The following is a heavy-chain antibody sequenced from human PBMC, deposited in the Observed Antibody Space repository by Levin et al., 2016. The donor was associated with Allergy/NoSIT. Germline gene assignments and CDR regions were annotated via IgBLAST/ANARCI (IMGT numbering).Heavy chain of an antibody. D-gene: IGHD2-2*01. V-gene: IGHV3-48*01. J-gene: IGHJ6*02. Sequence: GESLKISCAASGFTFSSYSMNWVRQAPGKGLEWVSYISSSSSTIYYADSVKGRFTISRDNAKNSLYLQMNSLRAEDTAVYYCARVFICSSTSCYLYGDYYYYGMDVWGQGTTVTVSS. CDR2: ISSSSSTI. CDR1: GFTFSSYS. CDR3: ARVFICSSTSCYLYGDYYYYGMDV.